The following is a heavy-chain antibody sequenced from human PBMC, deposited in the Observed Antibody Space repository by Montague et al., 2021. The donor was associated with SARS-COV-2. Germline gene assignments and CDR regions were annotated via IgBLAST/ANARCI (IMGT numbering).Heavy chain of an antibody. CDR2: IYYSGPT. D-gene: IGHD3-10*01. J-gene: IGHJ4*02. CDR3: ARGMIRGVTTPFDY. CDR1: SVSIISSGYY. Sequence: SETLSLTCSVSSVSIISSGYYWGWIRQPPGKELEWIGNIYYSGPTYYNPSLQSRGTISVDTSKNHLSLRLSSVTAADTAVYFCARGMIRGVTTPFDYWGQGSQVTVSS. V-gene: IGHV4-39*02.